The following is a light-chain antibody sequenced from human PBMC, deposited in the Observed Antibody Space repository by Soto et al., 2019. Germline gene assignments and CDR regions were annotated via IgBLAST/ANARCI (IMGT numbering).Light chain of an antibody. V-gene: IGKV3-20*01. J-gene: IGKJ1*01. CDR1: QTVTNDY. CDR2: GAS. Sequence: EIVLTQSPGTLSLSPGERATLSCRASQTVTNDYLAWFQKRPGQAPRLLIYGASSRDTGIPDRFSGSRSGTDFTITISNLEPEDFAVYYCQQYGSSPKAFGQGTKVEIK. CDR3: QQYGSSPKA.